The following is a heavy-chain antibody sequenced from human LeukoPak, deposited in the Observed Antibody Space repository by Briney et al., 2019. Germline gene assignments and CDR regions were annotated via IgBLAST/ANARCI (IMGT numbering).Heavy chain of an antibody. CDR2: IIPMFDTA. J-gene: IGHJ5*01. Sequence: VASVKGSFKASEATFSNSAINWVRLAPGQGLEWLGGIIPMFDTAHYAEKFQGRVTISADESTNTFYMELRGLRSEDTAAYYCARDDNDILTGYFDSWGQGTLVTVSS. D-gene: IGHD3-9*01. CDR1: EATFSNSA. V-gene: IGHV1-69*13. CDR3: ARDDNDILTGYFDS.